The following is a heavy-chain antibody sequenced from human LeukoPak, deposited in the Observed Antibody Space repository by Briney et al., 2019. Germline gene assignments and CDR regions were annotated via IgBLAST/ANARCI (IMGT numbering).Heavy chain of an antibody. CDR3: ARDGATADWYFDL. D-gene: IGHD5-12*01. J-gene: IGHJ2*01. V-gene: IGHV6-1*01. CDR2: TYYRSKWYN. Sequence: SQTLSLTCAISGDSVSSNSAAWHWIRQSPSRGLEWLGRTYYRSKWYNDYAASVKSRITINPDTSKNQFSLQLNSVTPDDTAVYYCARDGATADWYFDLWGRGTLVTVSS. CDR1: GDSVSSNSAA.